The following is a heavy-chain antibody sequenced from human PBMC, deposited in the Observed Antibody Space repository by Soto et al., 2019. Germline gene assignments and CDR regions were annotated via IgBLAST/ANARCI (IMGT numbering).Heavy chain of an antibody. J-gene: IGHJ6*02. Sequence: EVQLVESGGVVVQPGGSLRLSCAASGFTFDDYTMHWVRQAPGKGLEWVSTISASGGNAYYADSVEGRFSISRDNSRNTLYLQMNSLRAEDTAIYYCASRGRYYGVDVWGQGTTVTVSS. CDR1: GFTFDDYT. CDR3: ASRGRYYGVDV. V-gene: IGHV3-23*04. CDR2: ISASGGNA. D-gene: IGHD3-10*01.